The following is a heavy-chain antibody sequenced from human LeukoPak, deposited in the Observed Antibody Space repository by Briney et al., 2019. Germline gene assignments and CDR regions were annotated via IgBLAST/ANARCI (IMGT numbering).Heavy chain of an antibody. J-gene: IGHJ3*02. V-gene: IGHV4-59*11. CDR3: ARDLVTVTKGFDS. CDR1: DDSFSSHY. D-gene: IGHD4-17*01. CDR2: ISYIGST. Sequence: SETLSLTCAVSDDSFSSHYWTWIRQPPGKGLEWIGYISYIGSTNYNPSLKSRVTISIDTSRNQFSLRLSSVTAADTAVYYCARDLVTVTKGFDSWGQGTMVSVSS.